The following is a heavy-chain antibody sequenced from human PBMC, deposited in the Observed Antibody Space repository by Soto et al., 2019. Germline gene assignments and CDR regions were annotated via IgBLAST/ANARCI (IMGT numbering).Heavy chain of an antibody. J-gene: IGHJ5*02. Sequence: GGSLRLSCAASGFTFSSYAMSWVRQAPGKGLEWVSAISGSGGSTYYEDSVKGRFTISRDNSKNTLYLQMNSLRAEDTAVYYCAKGLKVIVTGYLGHWFDPWGQGTLVTVSS. D-gene: IGHD3-9*01. CDR1: GFTFSSYA. CDR3: AKGLKVIVTGYLGHWFDP. CDR2: ISGSGGST. V-gene: IGHV3-23*01.